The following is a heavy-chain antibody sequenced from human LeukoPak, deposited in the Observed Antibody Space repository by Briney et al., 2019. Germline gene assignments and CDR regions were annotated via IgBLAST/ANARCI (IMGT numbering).Heavy chain of an antibody. Sequence: SETLSLTCTVSGGSISSSSYYWGWIRQPPGKGLEWIGSIYYSGSTYYNPSLKSRVTISLDKSKNHFSLSLTSVTAADTAVYYCAREWRGAFFDYWGQGTPVTVSS. J-gene: IGHJ4*02. CDR3: AREWRGAFFDY. D-gene: IGHD1-26*01. CDR2: IYYSGST. CDR1: GGSISSSSYY. V-gene: IGHV4-39*07.